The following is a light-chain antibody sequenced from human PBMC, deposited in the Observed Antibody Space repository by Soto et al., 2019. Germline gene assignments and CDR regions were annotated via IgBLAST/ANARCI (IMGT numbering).Light chain of an antibody. V-gene: IGLV4-69*01. J-gene: IGLJ2*01. Sequence: QSVLTQSPSASASLGASVKLTCTLSSGHSSYAIAWHQQQPEKGPRYLMKPNSDGSHSKGDGIPDRFSGSSSGAERYLTISSLQSEDEADYYCQTWGTGVFGGGTKLTVL. CDR3: QTWGTGV. CDR1: SGHSSYA. CDR2: PNSDGSH.